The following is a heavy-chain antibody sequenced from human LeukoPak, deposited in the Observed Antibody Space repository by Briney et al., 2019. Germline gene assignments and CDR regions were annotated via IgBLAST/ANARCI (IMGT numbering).Heavy chain of an antibody. V-gene: IGHV3-15*01. Sequence: GGSLRLSCAASGFTFINAWMSGSRQAPGRGLDGVVRIKSKTDGGTSDYAAPVKGRFPISRDDSNNTLYLQMNSLKTEDTAVYYCTTIVVVPAAIGNYFDYWGQGTLVTVSS. CDR1: GFTFINAW. D-gene: IGHD2-2*01. CDR2: IKSKTDGGTS. CDR3: TTIVVVPAAIGNYFDY. J-gene: IGHJ4*02.